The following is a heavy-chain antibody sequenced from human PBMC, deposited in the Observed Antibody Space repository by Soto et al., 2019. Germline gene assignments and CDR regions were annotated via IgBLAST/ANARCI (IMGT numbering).Heavy chain of an antibody. CDR1: GFTFSSYA. CDR3: ARVPEYSSSYYFDY. D-gene: IGHD6-6*01. CDR2: ISYDGSNK. Sequence: GGSLRLSCAASGFTFSSYAMHWVRQAPGKGLEWVAVISYDGSNKYYADSVKGRFTISRDNSKNTLYLQMNSLRAEDTAVYYCARVPEYSSSYYFDYWGQGTLVTVSS. J-gene: IGHJ4*02. V-gene: IGHV3-30-3*01.